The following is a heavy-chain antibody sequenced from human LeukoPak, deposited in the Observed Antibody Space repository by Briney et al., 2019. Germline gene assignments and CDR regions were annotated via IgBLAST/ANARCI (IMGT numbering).Heavy chain of an antibody. J-gene: IGHJ4*02. CDR1: GYSISSGYY. Sequence: SETLSLTCAVSGYSISSGYYWGWIRQPPGKGLEWTGSIYHSGSTYYNPSLKSRVTISVDTSKNQFSLKLSSVTAADTAVYYCARLGVTYYYDSSGSYYFDYWGQGTLVTVSS. CDR3: ARLGVTYYYDSSGSYYFDY. V-gene: IGHV4-38-2*01. CDR2: IYHSGST. D-gene: IGHD3-22*01.